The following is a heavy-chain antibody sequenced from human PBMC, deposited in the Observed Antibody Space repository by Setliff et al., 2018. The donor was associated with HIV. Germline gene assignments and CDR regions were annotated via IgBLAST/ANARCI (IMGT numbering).Heavy chain of an antibody. V-gene: IGHV3-23*01. CDR3: ARSRSTRDAFDT. J-gene: IGHJ3*02. Sequence: GGSLRLSCAASRFTFSSYAMSWVRQAPGKGLEWVSAISGSGGSTYYADSVKGRFTISRDNSKNTLYLQMNSLRAEDTAVYYCARSRSTRDAFDTWGQGTMVTVSS. D-gene: IGHD2-2*01. CDR1: RFTFSSYA. CDR2: ISGSGGST.